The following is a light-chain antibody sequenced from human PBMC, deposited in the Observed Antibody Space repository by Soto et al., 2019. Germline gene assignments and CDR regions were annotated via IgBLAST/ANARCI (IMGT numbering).Light chain of an antibody. CDR1: QGISSY. CDR3: LQLNSYPRT. J-gene: IGKJ1*01. Sequence: DIQLTQSPSFLSASVGDRVTITCRASQGISSYLAWYQQKPGTAPKLLIYTASTLQSGVPSRFGDSGSGTQFTLTISSLQPEDFATYYCLQLNSYPRTFGQGTKVEIK. V-gene: IGKV1-9*01. CDR2: TAS.